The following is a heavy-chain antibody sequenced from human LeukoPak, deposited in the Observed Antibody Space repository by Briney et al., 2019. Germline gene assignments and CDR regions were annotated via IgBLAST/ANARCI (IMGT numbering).Heavy chain of an antibody. V-gene: IGHV1-2*02. D-gene: IGHD1-14*01. CDR3: AAGTSGRPEYFQH. Sequence: ASVKVSCKASGYTFTGYYMHWVRQAPGQGLEWMGWINPNSGGTNYAQKFQERVSITRDMSTGTAYMELSSLRSEDTAVYFCAAGTSGRPEYFQHWGQGTLVTVSS. J-gene: IGHJ1*01. CDR2: INPNSGGT. CDR1: GYTFTGYY.